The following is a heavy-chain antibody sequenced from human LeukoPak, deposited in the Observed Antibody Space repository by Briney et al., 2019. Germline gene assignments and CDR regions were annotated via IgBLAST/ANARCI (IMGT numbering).Heavy chain of an antibody. CDR1: GGSISSSSYY. V-gene: IGHV4-39*07. CDR2: IYYSGST. Sequence: SETLSLTCTVSGGSISSSSYYWGWIRQPPGKGLEWIGSIYYSGSTYYNPSLKSRVTISVDTSKNQFSLKLSSVTAADTAVYYCARDGIQLWMRYFDYWGQGTLVTVSS. CDR3: ARDGIQLWMRYFDY. D-gene: IGHD5-18*01. J-gene: IGHJ4*02.